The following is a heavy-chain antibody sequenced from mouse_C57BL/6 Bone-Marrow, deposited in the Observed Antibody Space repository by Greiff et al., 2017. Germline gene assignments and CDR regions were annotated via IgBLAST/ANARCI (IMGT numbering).Heavy chain of an antibody. Sequence: QVQLQQPGAELVKPGASVKMSCKASGYTFTSYWITWVKQRPGQGLEWIGDIYPGSGSTNYNEKFKSKATLTVDTSSSTAYMQLSSLTSEDSAVYYCAREYLLWLRPYYFDYWGQGTTLTVSS. J-gene: IGHJ2*01. V-gene: IGHV1-55*01. D-gene: IGHD2-2*01. CDR2: IYPGSGST. CDR3: AREYLLWLRPYYFDY. CDR1: GYTFTSYW.